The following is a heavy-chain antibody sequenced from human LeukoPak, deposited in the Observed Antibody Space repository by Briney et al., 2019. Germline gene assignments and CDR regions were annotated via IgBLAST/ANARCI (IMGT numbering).Heavy chain of an antibody. CDR3: AKCHSSSSSLFDY. CDR2: ISSSSSYI. Sequence: GGSLRLSCAASGFTFSSYSMNWVRQAPGKGLEWVSSISSSSSYIYYADSVKGRFTISRDNAKNSLYLQMNSLRAEDTAVYYCAKCHSSSSSLFDYWGQGTLVTVSS. J-gene: IGHJ4*02. CDR1: GFTFSSYS. V-gene: IGHV3-21*04. D-gene: IGHD6-6*01.